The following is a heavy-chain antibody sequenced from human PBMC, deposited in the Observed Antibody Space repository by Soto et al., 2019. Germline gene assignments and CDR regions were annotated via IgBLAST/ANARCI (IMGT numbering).Heavy chain of an antibody. CDR1: GFTFSSYG. CDR3: AKELGNYYDSSGSLDY. D-gene: IGHD3-22*01. Sequence: GGSLRLSCAASGFTFSSYGMHWVRQAPGKGLEWVAVISYDGSNKYYADSVKGRFTISRDNSKNTLYLQMNSLRAEDTAVYYCAKELGNYYDSSGSLDYWGQGTLVTVSS. J-gene: IGHJ4*02. CDR2: ISYDGSNK. V-gene: IGHV3-30*18.